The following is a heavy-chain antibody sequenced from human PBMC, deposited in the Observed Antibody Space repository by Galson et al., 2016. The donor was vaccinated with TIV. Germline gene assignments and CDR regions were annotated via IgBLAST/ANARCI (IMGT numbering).Heavy chain of an antibody. Sequence: SVKVSCKAFGYTFSDYYIHWVRQAPGQGLEWMGYMSAYSGASNYAQEFQGRVTITTDTSTSTAYMELRNLRFDDAAVYYCARYSSTSSRRFDYWGQGTLVTVSA. V-gene: IGHV1-18*04. D-gene: IGHD6-6*01. J-gene: IGHJ4*02. CDR1: GYTFSDYY. CDR2: MSAYSGAS. CDR3: ARYSSTSSRRFDY.